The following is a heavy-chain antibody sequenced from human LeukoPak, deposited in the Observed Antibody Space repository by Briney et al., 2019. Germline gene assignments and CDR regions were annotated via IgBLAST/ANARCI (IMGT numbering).Heavy chain of an antibody. J-gene: IGHJ4*02. CDR3: ARRSGYCSGGSCRAPYDY. CDR2: ISAYNGNT. D-gene: IGHD2-15*01. CDR1: GYTFTSYG. Sequence: ASVNVSCKASGYTFTSYGISWVRQAPGQGLEWMGWISAYNGNTNYAQKLQGRVTMTTDTSTSTAYMELRSLRSDDTAVYYCARRSGYCSGGSCRAPYDYWGQGTLVTVSS. V-gene: IGHV1-18*01.